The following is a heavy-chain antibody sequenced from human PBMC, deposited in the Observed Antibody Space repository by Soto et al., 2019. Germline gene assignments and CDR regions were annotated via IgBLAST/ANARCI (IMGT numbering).Heavy chain of an antibody. CDR2: IYHSGST. V-gene: IGHV4-30-2*01. D-gene: IGHD1-1*01. J-gene: IGHJ5*02. CDR1: GGSISSGCYS. Sequence: QLQLQESGSGLVRPSQTLSLTCAVSGGSISSGCYSWNWIRQPPGKGLEWIGYIYHSGSTLYNPSRKSRVTISVNKTQNQFSMKLSSVTAAEKAVYYCARDQLEGNWFDPWGQGTLVTVSS. CDR3: ARDQLEGNWFDP.